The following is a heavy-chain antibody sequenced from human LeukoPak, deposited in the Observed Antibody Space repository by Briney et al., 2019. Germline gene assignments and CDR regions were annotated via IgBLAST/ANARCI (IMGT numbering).Heavy chain of an antibody. D-gene: IGHD4-17*01. CDR3: ARETLTTSRWFDP. CDR1: GGSVSSGSYY. Sequence: PSETLSLTCTVSGGSVSSGSYYWSWIRQPPGKGLEWIGYIYYSGSTNYNPSLKSRVTISVDTSKNQFSLKLSSVTAADTAVYYCARETLTTSRWFDPWGQGTLVTVSS. CDR2: IYYSGST. V-gene: IGHV4-61*01. J-gene: IGHJ5*02.